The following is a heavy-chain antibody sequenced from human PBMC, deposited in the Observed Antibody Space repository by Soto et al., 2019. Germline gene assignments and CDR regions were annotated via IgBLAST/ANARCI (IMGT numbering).Heavy chain of an antibody. CDR2: ISAYNGNT. CDR1: GYTFTSYG. V-gene: IGHV1-18*01. D-gene: IGHD3-22*01. CDR3: ARRLDVVVWFDP. J-gene: IGHJ5*02. Sequence: ASVKVSCKASGYTFTSYGISWVLQAPGQGLEWMGWISAYNGNTNYAQKLQGRVTMTTDTSTSTAYMELRSLRSDDTAVYYCARRLDVVVWFDPWGQGTLVTVSS.